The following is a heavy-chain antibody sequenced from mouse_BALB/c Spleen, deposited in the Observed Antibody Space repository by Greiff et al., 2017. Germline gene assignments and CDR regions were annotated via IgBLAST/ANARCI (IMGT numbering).Heavy chain of an antibody. V-gene: IGHV14-3*02. Sequence: VHVKQSGAELVKPGASVKLSCTASGFNIKDTYMHWVKQRPEQGLEWIGRIDPANGNTKYDPKFQGKATITADTSSNTAYLQLSSLTSEDTAVYYCARLRRPYYYAMDYWGQGTSVTVSS. CDR1: GFNIKDTY. CDR2: IDPANGNT. D-gene: IGHD2-12*01. J-gene: IGHJ4*01. CDR3: ARLRRPYYYAMDY.